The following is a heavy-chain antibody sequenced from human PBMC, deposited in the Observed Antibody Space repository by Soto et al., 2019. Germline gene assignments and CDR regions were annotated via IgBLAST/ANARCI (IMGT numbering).Heavy chain of an antibody. D-gene: IGHD3-10*01. Sequence: ASVKVSCKASGYTFTIYDINWVLQATGQGLEWMGWMNPNSGNTGYAQKFQGRVTMTRNTSISTAYMELSSLRSGDTAVYYCASSGVNDYYYMDVWGKGTTVTVSS. CDR2: MNPNSGNT. CDR3: ASSGVNDYYYMDV. V-gene: IGHV1-8*01. J-gene: IGHJ6*03. CDR1: GYTFTIYD.